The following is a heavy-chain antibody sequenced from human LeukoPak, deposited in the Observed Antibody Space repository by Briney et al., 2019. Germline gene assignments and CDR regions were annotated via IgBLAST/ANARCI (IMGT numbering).Heavy chain of an antibody. CDR3: ARGKSTSCCFDI. D-gene: IGHD2-2*01. CDR2: ISSSSSYI. Sequence: PGGSLRLSCAASRFTFSSYALSWVRQAPGKGLEWVSSISSSSSYIYYADSVKGRFTISRDNAKNSLYLQMNSLRAEDTAVYYCARGKSTSCCFDIWGQGTMVTVSS. CDR1: RFTFSSYA. V-gene: IGHV3-21*01. J-gene: IGHJ3*02.